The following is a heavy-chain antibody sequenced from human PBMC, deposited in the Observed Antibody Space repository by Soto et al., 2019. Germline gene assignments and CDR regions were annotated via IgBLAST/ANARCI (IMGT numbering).Heavy chain of an antibody. Sequence: DVQLLESGGGLVQPGGSLRLSCADSGFTFSTYAINWVRQAPGKGLEWVSAISAGGYNTDYADSVKGRFTISRDNSKNTLYLQMNSLSAEDTAVDYCAKDHTVYSGYDYYYGMDVWGQGTTVTVSS. CDR3: AKDHTVYSGYDYYYGMDV. CDR2: ISAGGYNT. D-gene: IGHD1-26*01. J-gene: IGHJ6*02. V-gene: IGHV3-23*01. CDR1: GFTFSTYA.